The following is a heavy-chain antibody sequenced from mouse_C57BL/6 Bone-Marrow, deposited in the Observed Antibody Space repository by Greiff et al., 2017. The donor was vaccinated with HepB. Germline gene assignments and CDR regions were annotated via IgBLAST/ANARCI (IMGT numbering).Heavy chain of an antibody. J-gene: IGHJ4*01. Sequence: VKLQQPGTELVKPGASVKLSCKASGYTFTSYWMHWVKQRPGQGLEWIGNINPSNGGTNYNEKFKSKATLTVDKSSSTAYMQLSSLTSEDSAVYYCARGGYGNYLSMDYWGQGTSVTVSS. CDR1: GYTFTSYW. CDR2: INPSNGGT. D-gene: IGHD2-10*02. CDR3: ARGGYGNYLSMDY. V-gene: IGHV1-53*01.